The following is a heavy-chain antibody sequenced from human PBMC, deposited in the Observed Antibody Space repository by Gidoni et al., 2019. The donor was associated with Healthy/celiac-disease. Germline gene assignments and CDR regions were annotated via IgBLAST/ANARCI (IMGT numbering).Heavy chain of an antibody. D-gene: IGHD3-9*01. CDR3: ARQTPDILTGYSPYYFDY. J-gene: IGHJ4*02. V-gene: IGHV5-51*01. Sequence: EVQLVQSGAEVKKPGESLKISCKGSGYSFTSYWIGWVRQMPGKGLEWMGISYPGDSDTRYSPSFQGQVTISADKSISTAYLQWSSLKASDTAMYYCARQTPDILTGYSPYYFDYWGQGTLVTVSS. CDR2: SYPGDSDT. CDR1: GYSFTSYW.